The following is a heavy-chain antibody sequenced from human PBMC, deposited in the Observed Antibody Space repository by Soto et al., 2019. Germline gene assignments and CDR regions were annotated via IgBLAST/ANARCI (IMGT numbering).Heavy chain of an antibody. CDR2: INAGNGDT. V-gene: IGHV1-3*01. CDR1: GYIFMNYA. J-gene: IGHJ5*02. CDR3: ARVPRYSYDIVAVPAVMFDDWFDP. Sequence: QVQLVQSGAEVKRPGASVKVSCKASGYIFMNYAVHWVRQAPGQSLEWVGWINAGNGDTKYSQRFQGRVTITRDTSASTAYMDLIRLRSEDTAVYYCARVPRYSYDIVAVPAVMFDDWFDPWGQGTLVTVSS. D-gene: IGHD2-2*01.